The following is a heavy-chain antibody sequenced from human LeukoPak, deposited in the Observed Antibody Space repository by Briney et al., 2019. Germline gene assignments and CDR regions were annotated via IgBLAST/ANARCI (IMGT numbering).Heavy chain of an antibody. CDR2: ISTSAGTI. Sequence: KSGGSLRLSCAASGFTFSDYYMTWIRQAPGKGLEWISYISTSAGTIYYADSVKGRFTISRDNAKNSPYLQMNSLRAEDTAVYYCARDAIDSSGFDFDYWGQGTLVTVSS. V-gene: IGHV3-11*01. D-gene: IGHD3-22*01. CDR1: GFTFSDYY. J-gene: IGHJ4*02. CDR3: ARDAIDSSGFDFDY.